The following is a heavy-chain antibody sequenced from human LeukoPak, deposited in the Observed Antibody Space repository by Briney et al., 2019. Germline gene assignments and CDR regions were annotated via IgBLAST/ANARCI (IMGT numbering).Heavy chain of an antibody. CDR2: IYYSGST. Sequence: SETLSLTCTVSGGSISSYYWSWIRQPPGKGLEWIGYIYYSGSTNYNPSLKSRVTISVDTSKNQLPLKLSSVTAADTAVYYCARGGYSSGCDYWGQGTLVTVSS. D-gene: IGHD6-19*01. V-gene: IGHV4-59*01. CDR3: ARGGYSSGCDY. CDR1: GGSISSYY. J-gene: IGHJ4*02.